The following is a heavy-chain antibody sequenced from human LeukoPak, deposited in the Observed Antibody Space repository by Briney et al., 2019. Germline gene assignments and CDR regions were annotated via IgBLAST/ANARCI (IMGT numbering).Heavy chain of an antibody. CDR3: AREVGQWLVHIDY. CDR1: GYTFTGYY. J-gene: IGHJ4*02. D-gene: IGHD6-19*01. CDR2: INPNSGGT. Sequence: ASVKVSCKASGYTFTGYYMHWVRQAPGQGLEWMGWINPNSGGTNYAQKFQGRVTMTGDTSISTAYMELSRVRSDDTAVYYCAREVGQWLVHIDYWGQGTLVTVSS. V-gene: IGHV1-2*02.